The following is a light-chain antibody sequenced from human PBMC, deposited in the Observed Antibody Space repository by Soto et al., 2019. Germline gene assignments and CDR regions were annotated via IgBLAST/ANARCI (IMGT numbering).Light chain of an antibody. Sequence: QSVLTQPPSVSEAPGQKVTISCSGSSSNLVSWYQQLPGTAPKLLIYDNNKRPSGIPDRFSGSKSGTSATLGITGLQTGDEADYYCGMWDSSLSVVVFGGGTKLTVL. CDR1: SSNL. J-gene: IGLJ2*01. V-gene: IGLV1-51*01. CDR3: GMWDSSLSVVV. CDR2: DNN.